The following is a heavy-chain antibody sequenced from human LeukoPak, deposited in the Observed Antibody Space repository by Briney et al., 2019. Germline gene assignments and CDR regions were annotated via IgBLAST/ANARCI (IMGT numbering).Heavy chain of an antibody. CDR2: IRSKADSYAT. D-gene: IGHD1-26*01. V-gene: IGHV3-73*01. CDR1: GFSFSGSG. CDR3: ASFPSGSYSAY. Sequence: QPGGSLRLSCAASGFSFSGSGMHWVRQASGKGLEWVGHIRSKADSYATVYGASVKGRFTITRDDSENTAYLQMNSLKTEDTAVYFCASFPSGSYSAYWGQGTLVTVSS. J-gene: IGHJ4*02.